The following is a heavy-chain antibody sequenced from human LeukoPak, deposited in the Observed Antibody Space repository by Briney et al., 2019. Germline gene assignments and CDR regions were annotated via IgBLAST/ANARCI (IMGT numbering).Heavy chain of an antibody. Sequence: ASVKVSCKASGYTFTGYYVHWVRQAPGQGLEWMGRINPNSGGTNYAQKFQGRVTMTRDTSISTAYMELSRLRSDDTAVYYCARDLYGGNSHYYYMDVWGKGTTVTVSS. CDR1: GYTFTGYY. V-gene: IGHV1-2*06. D-gene: IGHD4-23*01. J-gene: IGHJ6*03. CDR2: INPNSGGT. CDR3: ARDLYGGNSHYYYMDV.